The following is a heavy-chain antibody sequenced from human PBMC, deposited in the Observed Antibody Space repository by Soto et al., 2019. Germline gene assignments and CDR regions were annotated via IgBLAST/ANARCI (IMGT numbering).Heavy chain of an antibody. CDR3: ARVWGGAFEI. D-gene: IGHD3-10*01. CDR2: IYYSGST. J-gene: IGHJ3*02. Sequence: QVQLQESGPGLVKPSETLSLTCTVSGGSISSYYWSWILQPPGQGLEWIGYIYYSGSTNYNPSLKSRVTISVDTSKNQFSLKLSSVTAADAAVYYCARVWGGAFEIWGQGTMVTVSS. V-gene: IGHV4-59*01. CDR1: GGSISSYY.